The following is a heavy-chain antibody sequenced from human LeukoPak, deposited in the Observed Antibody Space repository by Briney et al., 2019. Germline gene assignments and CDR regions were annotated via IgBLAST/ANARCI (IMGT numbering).Heavy chain of an antibody. Sequence: PSETLSLTCTVSGGSISSSSYYWGWIRQPPGKGLEWIGSIYYSGSTYYNPSLKSRVTISVDTSKNQFSLKLSSVTAADTAVYYCASALEMATEEANWFDPWGQGTQVTVSS. CDR1: GGSISSSSYY. D-gene: IGHD5-24*01. CDR3: ASALEMATEEANWFDP. CDR2: IYYSGST. V-gene: IGHV4-39*01. J-gene: IGHJ5*02.